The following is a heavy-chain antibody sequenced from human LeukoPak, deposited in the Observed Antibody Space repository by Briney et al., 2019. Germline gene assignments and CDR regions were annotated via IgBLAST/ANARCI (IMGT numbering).Heavy chain of an antibody. Sequence: RGSLRLSCAASGFTFSSYGMHWVRQAPGKGLEWVAVISYVGSNKYYADSVKGRFTISRDNSKNTLYLQMNSLRADDTAVYYCAQDLGQNHYIYYGMDVWGQGTTVTVSS. V-gene: IGHV3-30*18. CDR1: GFTFSSYG. CDR2: ISYVGSNK. CDR3: AQDLGQNHYIYYGMDV. J-gene: IGHJ6*02. D-gene: IGHD3-16*02.